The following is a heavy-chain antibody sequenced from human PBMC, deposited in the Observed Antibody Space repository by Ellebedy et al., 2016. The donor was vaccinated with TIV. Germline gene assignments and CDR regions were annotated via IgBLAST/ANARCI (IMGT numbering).Heavy chain of an antibody. D-gene: IGHD6-19*01. Sequence: SETLSLTCTVSHDNIKTYSWSWIRQPPGKALEWIGDIFYNGTTIYHPSLKTRLSMSRDMSKKEFSVKMTSVTAADTAFYYCTRSVRASGWADPWGQGILVIVSS. CDR3: TRSVRASGWADP. V-gene: IGHV4-59*01. J-gene: IGHJ5*02. CDR2: IFYNGTT. CDR1: HDNIKTYS.